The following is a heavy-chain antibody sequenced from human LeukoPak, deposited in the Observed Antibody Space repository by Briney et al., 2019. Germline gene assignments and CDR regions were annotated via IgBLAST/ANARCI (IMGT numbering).Heavy chain of an antibody. CDR3: ARDYDFWSGLDC. CDR1: GFTVSNNY. V-gene: IGHV3-53*01. CDR2: FHTGGET. Sequence: GGSVRLSCAASGFTVSNNYMIWVRQAPGKGLEWVSLFHTGGETEYADSVKGRFTMSRDTSQNTVSLHMNSLRAEDTAVYYCARDYDFWSGLDCWGQGTLVPVSS. J-gene: IGHJ4*02. D-gene: IGHD3-3*01.